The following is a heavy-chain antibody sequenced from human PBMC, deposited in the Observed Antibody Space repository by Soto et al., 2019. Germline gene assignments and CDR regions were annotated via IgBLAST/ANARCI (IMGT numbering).Heavy chain of an antibody. V-gene: IGHV1-2*04. CDR1: GYTFTGYY. Sequence: QVQLVQSGAEVKKPGASVKVSCKASGYTFTGYYMHWVRQAPGQGLEWMGWINPNSGGTNYAQKVQGWVTMTRDTSISTAYMELSRLRSDDTAVYYCARALEAGAFDIWGQGTMVTVSS. CDR3: ARALEAGAFDI. J-gene: IGHJ3*02. CDR2: INPNSGGT.